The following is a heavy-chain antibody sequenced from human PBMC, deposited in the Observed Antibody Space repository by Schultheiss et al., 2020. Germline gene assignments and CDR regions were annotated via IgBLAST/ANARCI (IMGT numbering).Heavy chain of an antibody. Sequence: GESLKISCAASGFTFSSFGMHWVRQAPGKGLEWVAVIWYDGSNKYYADSVKGRFTISRDNSKNTLYLQMNSLRAEDTAVYYCARTYYYDSSGYYNRTYYYGMDVWGQGTTVTVSS. V-gene: IGHV3-33*01. CDR2: IWYDGSNK. J-gene: IGHJ6*02. CDR1: GFTFSSFG. CDR3: ARTYYYDSSGYYNRTYYYGMDV. D-gene: IGHD3-22*01.